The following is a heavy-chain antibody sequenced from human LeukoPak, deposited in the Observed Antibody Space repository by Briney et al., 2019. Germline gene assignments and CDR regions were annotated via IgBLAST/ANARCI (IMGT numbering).Heavy chain of an antibody. D-gene: IGHD6-13*01. Sequence: ASVKVSCKASGYTFTSYDINWVRQATGQGLEWMGWMNPNSGNTGYAQKLQGRVTMTTDTSTSTAYMELRSLRSDDTAVYYCARGDSSSWFRYFQHWGQGTLVTVSS. CDR2: MNPNSGNT. V-gene: IGHV1-8*01. J-gene: IGHJ1*01. CDR3: ARGDSSSWFRYFQH. CDR1: GYTFTSYD.